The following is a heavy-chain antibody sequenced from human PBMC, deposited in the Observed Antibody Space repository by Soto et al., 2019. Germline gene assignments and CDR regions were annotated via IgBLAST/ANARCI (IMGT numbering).Heavy chain of an antibody. CDR1: VGTFSNHA. J-gene: IGHJ3*02. CDR2: IIPIFTTT. CDR3: AREVAADGTFREDVFDI. D-gene: IGHD6-13*01. V-gene: IGHV1-69*12. Sequence: QVQLVQSGAEVKKPGSSVKVSCKASVGTFSNHAINWVRQAPGQGLEWMGRIIPIFTTTDYAQRLQGRVNITADESTITAYMELSSLKHDDTAVYYCAREVAADGTFREDVFDIWGQGTMVTVSS.